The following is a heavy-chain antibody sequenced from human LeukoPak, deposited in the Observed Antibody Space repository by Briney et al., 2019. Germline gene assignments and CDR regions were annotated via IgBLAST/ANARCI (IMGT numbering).Heavy chain of an antibody. Sequence: SQTLSLTCTVSGGSISSGDYYWSWIRQPPGKGLEWIGYIYYSGSTYYNPSLKSRVTISVDTSKNQFSLKLSSVTAADTAVYHCARVVFDYYDSSGYYYFDYWGQGTLVTVSS. D-gene: IGHD3-22*01. CDR2: IYYSGST. CDR1: GGSISSGDYY. CDR3: ARVVFDYYDSSGYYYFDY. V-gene: IGHV4-30-4*01. J-gene: IGHJ4*02.